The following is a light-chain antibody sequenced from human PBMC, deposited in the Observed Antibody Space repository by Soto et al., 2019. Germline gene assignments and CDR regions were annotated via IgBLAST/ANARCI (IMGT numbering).Light chain of an antibody. CDR3: QQHSHWPPWT. CDR1: QNVRTF. J-gene: IGKJ1*01. CDR2: GAS. Sequence: EVVLTQSPATLSLSPGERATLSCRASQNVRTFLDWYQQKPGQAPRLLIYGASNRATGIPARFSGSGSGTDFTLTISSLEPEDFAVYYCQQHSHWPPWTFGQGTGWKSN. V-gene: IGKV3-11*01.